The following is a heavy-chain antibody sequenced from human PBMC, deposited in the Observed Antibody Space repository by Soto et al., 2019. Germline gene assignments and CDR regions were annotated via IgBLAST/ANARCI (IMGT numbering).Heavy chain of an antibody. CDR2: IYNIGST. CDR3: ARRYGGSIDY. Sequence: SETLSLTCTVSGGSISGYYWSWLRQPPGKGLEWIGYIYNIGSTNYNPSLKSRVTISVDTSKNQFSLKLSSVTAADTAVYYCARRYGGSIDYWGQGTLVTVSS. CDR1: GGSISGYY. J-gene: IGHJ4*02. D-gene: IGHD2-15*01. V-gene: IGHV4-59*08.